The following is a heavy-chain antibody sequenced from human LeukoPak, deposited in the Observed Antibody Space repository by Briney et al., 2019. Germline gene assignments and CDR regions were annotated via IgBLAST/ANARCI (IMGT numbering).Heavy chain of an antibody. CDR2: IYTSGST. J-gene: IGHJ3*02. V-gene: IGHV4-61*09. CDR3: ARYDFWSGSYI. Sequence: SETLSLTCAVSGGSINSGSYYWSWIRQPAGKGLEWIGHIYTSGSTNYNPSLKSRVTMSLDTSKNQFSLKLRSVTAADTAVYYCARYDFWSGSYIWRQGTMVTVSS. D-gene: IGHD3-3*01. CDR1: GGSINSGSYY.